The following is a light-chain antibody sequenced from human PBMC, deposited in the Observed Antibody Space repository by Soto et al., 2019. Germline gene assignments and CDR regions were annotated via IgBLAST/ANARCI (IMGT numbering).Light chain of an antibody. V-gene: IGKV1-39*01. CDR2: AAS. Sequence: DIQMTQSPSSLSASVGDRVTITCRASQSISSYLNWYQQKPGKAPKHLIYAASSVQSGVRSMFSGSGSGTDFTLTISSLQTEEFATYYCQQSYSTPRTFGQRTKLESK. CDR3: QQSYSTPRT. J-gene: IGKJ2*01. CDR1: QSISSY.